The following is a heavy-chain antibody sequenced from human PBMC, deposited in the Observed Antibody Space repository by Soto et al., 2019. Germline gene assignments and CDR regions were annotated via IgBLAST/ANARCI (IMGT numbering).Heavy chain of an antibody. Sequence: KPGGSLRLSCEASGFTFSDYSMNWVRRAPGKGLEWVSSISSSSLYIYYADSVKGRFTISRDNAKNSMYLQMNSLRAEDTAVYYCARVRLTVTDYWGHVTLVTVSS. J-gene: IGHJ4*01. CDR2: ISSSSLYI. CDR1: GFTFSDYS. CDR3: ARVRLTVTDY. D-gene: IGHD4-17*01. V-gene: IGHV3-21*01.